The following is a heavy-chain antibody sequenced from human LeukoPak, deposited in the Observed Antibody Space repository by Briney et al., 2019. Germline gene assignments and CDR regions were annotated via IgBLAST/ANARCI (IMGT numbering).Heavy chain of an antibody. CDR1: GGSFSGYY. Sequence: SETLSLTCAVYGGSFSGYYWSWIRQPPGKGLEWIGEINHSGSTNYNPSHKSRVTISVDTSKNQFSLKLSSVTAADTAVYYCARGPPYCDILTGYYSLYYFDYWGQGTLVTVSS. V-gene: IGHV4-34*01. D-gene: IGHD3-9*01. CDR3: ARGPPYCDILTGYYSLYYFDY. CDR2: INHSGST. J-gene: IGHJ4*02.